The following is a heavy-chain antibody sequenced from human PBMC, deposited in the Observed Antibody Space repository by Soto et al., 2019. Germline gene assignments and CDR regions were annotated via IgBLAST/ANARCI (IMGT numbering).Heavy chain of an antibody. Sequence: QVQLQESGPGLVKPSETLSLTCTVSGGSISSYYWSWIRQPPGKGLEWIGYIYYSGSTNDNPSLTSRVAISVDTSKNQFSLKLSSVTAADTAVYYCARHVQWLVTFDYWGQGNLVTVSS. CDR1: GGSISSYY. CDR3: ARHVQWLVTFDY. CDR2: IYYSGST. V-gene: IGHV4-59*08. J-gene: IGHJ4*02. D-gene: IGHD6-19*01.